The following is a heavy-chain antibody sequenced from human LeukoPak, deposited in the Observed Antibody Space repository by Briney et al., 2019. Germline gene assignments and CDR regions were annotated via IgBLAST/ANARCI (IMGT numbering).Heavy chain of an antibody. CDR3: ARGIDSSGPIDY. CDR2: IIPIFGTA. D-gene: IGHD3-22*01. CDR1: GGTFSSYA. V-gene: IGHV1-69*05. Sequence: ASVKVSCKASGGTFSSYAISWVRQAPGQGLERMGGIIPIFGTANYAQKFQGRVTITTDESTSTAYMELSSLRSEDTAVYYCARGIDSSGPIDYWGQGTLVTVSS. J-gene: IGHJ4*02.